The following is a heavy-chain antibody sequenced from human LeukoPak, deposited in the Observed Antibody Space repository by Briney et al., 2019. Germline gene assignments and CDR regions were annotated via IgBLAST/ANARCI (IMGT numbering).Heavy chain of an antibody. J-gene: IGHJ4*02. D-gene: IGHD4-23*01. Sequence: GGSLRLSCAASGFTFSSYAMSWVRQAPGKGLEWVSSISSSSYIYYADSVKGRFTISRDNAKNSLYLQMNSLRAEDTAVYYCASSGGNSVAAQFDYWGQGTLVTVSS. CDR3: ASSGGNSVAAQFDY. CDR1: GFTFSSYA. V-gene: IGHV3-21*01. CDR2: ISSSSYI.